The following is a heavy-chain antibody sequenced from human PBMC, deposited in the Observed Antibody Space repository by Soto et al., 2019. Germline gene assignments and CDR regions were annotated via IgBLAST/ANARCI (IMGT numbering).Heavy chain of an antibody. CDR1: GYTFTSYY. J-gene: IGHJ5*02. Sequence: QVQLVQSGAEVKKPGASVKVSCKASGYTFTSYYMHWVRQAPGQGLEWMGIINPSGGSTSYAQKFQGRVTMTRDTSTHTVDMELSSLRSEDTAVYYCARDYNFDWPPRNWFDPWGQGTLVTVSS. CDR3: ARDYNFDWPPRNWFDP. CDR2: INPSGGST. V-gene: IGHV1-46*01. D-gene: IGHD3-9*01.